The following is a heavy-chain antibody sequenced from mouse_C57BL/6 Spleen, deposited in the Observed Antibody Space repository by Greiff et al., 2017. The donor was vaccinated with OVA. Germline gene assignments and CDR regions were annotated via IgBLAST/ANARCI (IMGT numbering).Heavy chain of an antibody. J-gene: IGHJ4*01. V-gene: IGHV1-81*01. CDR1: GYTFTSYG. CDR2: IYPRSGNT. CDR3: ARSGYTVGYAMDY. D-gene: IGHD1-1*01. Sequence: VQLQQSGAELARPGASVKLSCKASGYTFTSYGISWVKQRTGQGLEWIGEIYPRSGNTYYNEKFKGKATLTAAKSSSTAYMELRSLTSEDSAVYFCARSGYTVGYAMDYWGQGTSVTVSS.